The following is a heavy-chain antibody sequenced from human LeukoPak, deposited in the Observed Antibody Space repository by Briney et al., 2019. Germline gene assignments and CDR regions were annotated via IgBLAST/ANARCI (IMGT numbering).Heavy chain of an antibody. CDR1: GYTLTELS. CDR2: FDPEDGET. D-gene: IGHD3-9*01. CDR3: ATVEPLRYFVQRHYGMDV. V-gene: IGHV1-24*01. J-gene: IGHJ6*02. Sequence: ASVKVSCKVSGYTLTELSMHWVRQAPGKGLEWMGGFDPEDGETIYAQKFQGRVTMTEDTSTDTAYMELSSLRSEDTAVYYCATVEPLRYFVQRHYGMDVWGQGTTVTVSS.